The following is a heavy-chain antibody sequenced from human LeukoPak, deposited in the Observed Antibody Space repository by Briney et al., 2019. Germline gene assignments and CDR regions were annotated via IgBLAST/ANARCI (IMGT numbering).Heavy chain of an antibody. J-gene: IGHJ3*01. Sequence: PGGSLRLSCAASGFNFNDAAMTWVRQAPGKGLEWVSLIASSGRNTYYTDSVRGRFTISRDNSKKTLSLQMNSLRVEDTAIYYCAKDIQLSAWGLGTMVTVS. D-gene: IGHD5-24*01. CDR2: IASSGRNT. CDR1: GFNFNDAA. V-gene: IGHV3-23*01. CDR3: AKDIQLSA.